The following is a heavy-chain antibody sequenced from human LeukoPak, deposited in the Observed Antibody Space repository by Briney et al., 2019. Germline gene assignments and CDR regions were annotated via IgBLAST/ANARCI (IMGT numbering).Heavy chain of an antibody. CDR2: ISSRGTTT. CDR1: GFISSNYE. V-gene: IGHV3-48*03. J-gene: IGHJ4*02. CDR3: ARRFDS. Sequence: GGSLRLSCAVSGFISSNYEMNWVRQAPGKGLEWVSYISSRGTTTYYEDSVKGRFIISRDNAKNSLYLQMNSLRVEDTAVYYCARRFDSWGQGTLVIVSS.